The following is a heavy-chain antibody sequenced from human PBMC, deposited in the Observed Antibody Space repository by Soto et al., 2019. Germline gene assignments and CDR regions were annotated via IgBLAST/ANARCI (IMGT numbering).Heavy chain of an antibody. V-gene: IGHV1-18*01. Sequence: GLEWMGWISAYNGNTNYAQKLQGRVTMTTDTSTSTAYMELRSLRSDDTAVYYCARVEVLYCGSTRGYGAGSAPRLQRTPVPVSP. CDR3: ARVEVLYCGSTRGYGAGSAP. D-gene: IGHD2-2*01. J-gene: IGHJ5*02. CDR2: ISAYNGNT.